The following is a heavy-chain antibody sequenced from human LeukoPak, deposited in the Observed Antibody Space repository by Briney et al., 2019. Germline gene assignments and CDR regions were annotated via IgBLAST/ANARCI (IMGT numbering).Heavy chain of an antibody. D-gene: IGHD3-10*01. Sequence: SQTLSLTCTVSGGSISNGNYYWSWIRQPAGKGLEWIGRIYTSGSTYYNPSRKSRVTISVDTSKNQFSLKLSSVTAADTAVYYCARHGSVYGSGTYADYWGQGTLVTVSS. CDR1: GGSISNGNYY. CDR2: IYTSGST. CDR3: ARHGSVYGSGTYADY. V-gene: IGHV4-61*02. J-gene: IGHJ4*02.